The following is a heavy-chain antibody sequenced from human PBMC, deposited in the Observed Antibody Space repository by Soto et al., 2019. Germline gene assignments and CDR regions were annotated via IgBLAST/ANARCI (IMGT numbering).Heavy chain of an antibody. CDR3: ARVRRYSSSWYEFAYFDY. J-gene: IGHJ4*02. CDR1: GRSISSYY. V-gene: IGHV4-59*01. CDR2: IYYSGST. Sequence: EDLSLIANGSGRSISSYYGPLLRQPPGKGLEWIGYIYYSGSTNYNHSLKSRVTISVDTSKNQFSLKLRYVTAADTAVYYCARVRRYSSSWYEFAYFDYWGQGTMVTVSS. D-gene: IGHD6-13*01.